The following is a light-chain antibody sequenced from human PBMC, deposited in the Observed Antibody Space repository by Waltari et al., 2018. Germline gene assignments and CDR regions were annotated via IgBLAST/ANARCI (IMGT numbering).Light chain of an antibody. J-gene: IGKJ2*03. V-gene: IGKV1-5*03. CDR1: QSVGTW. Sequence: IQMTQSPSTLSASVGDRVTITCRASQSVGTWLAWYQQKPGKAPNLLIYRASTLESGVPSRFSGSGSGTEFTLTISSLQPDDFATYYCQQYNSYSQSFGQGTKLEIK. CDR2: RAS. CDR3: QQYNSYSQS.